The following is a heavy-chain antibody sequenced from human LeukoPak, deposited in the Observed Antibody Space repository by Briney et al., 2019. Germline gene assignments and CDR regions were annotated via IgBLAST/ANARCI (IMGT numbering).Heavy chain of an antibody. CDR2: IYYSGST. Sequence: SETLSLTCTVSGGSISSSSYYWGWIRQPPGKGLEWIGSIYYSGSTYYNPSLKSRVTISVDTSKNQFSLKLSSVTAADTAVYYCARPLGYCSGGSCYFNSFDPWGQGTLVTVSS. CDR3: ARPLGYCSGGSCYFNSFDP. D-gene: IGHD2-15*01. J-gene: IGHJ5*02. CDR1: GGSISSSSYY. V-gene: IGHV4-39*01.